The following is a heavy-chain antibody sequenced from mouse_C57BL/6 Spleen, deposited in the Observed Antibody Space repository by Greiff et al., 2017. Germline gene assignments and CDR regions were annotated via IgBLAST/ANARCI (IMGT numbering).Heavy chain of an antibody. Sequence: EVHLVESGGGLVQPGGSLKLSCAASGFTFSDYYMYWVRQTPEKRLEWVAYISNGGGSTYYPDTVKGRFTISRDNAKNTLYLQMSRLKSEDTAMYYCARLGVTTGYFDVWGTGTTVTVSS. V-gene: IGHV5-12*01. J-gene: IGHJ1*03. D-gene: IGHD2-2*01. CDR3: ARLGVTTGYFDV. CDR1: GFTFSDYY. CDR2: ISNGGGST.